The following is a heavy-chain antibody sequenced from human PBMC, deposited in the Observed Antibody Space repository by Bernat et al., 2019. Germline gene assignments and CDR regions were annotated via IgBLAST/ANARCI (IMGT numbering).Heavy chain of an antibody. Sequence: EVQLLESGGGLVRPGGSLRLSCAASGFTFSTYAMTWVRQAPEKGLEWVSIIGSGSDTYYPDSVRGRFTISRDNSKNTVYLQMNSLRVEDTATYYCARALGVVSPTATRWFDPWGQGILVTVSS. CDR2: IGSGSDT. V-gene: IGHV3-23*01. J-gene: IGHJ5*02. D-gene: IGHD5/OR15-5a*01. CDR3: ARALGVVSPTATRWFDP. CDR1: GFTFSTYA.